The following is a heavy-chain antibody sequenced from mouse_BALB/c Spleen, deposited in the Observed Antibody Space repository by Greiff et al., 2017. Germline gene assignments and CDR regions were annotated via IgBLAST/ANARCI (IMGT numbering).Heavy chain of an antibody. D-gene: IGHD1-1*01. CDR1: GFSLTSYG. V-gene: IGHV2-9*02. CDR3: ARDGRTYLGSYAMDY. CDR2: IWAGGST. Sequence: VQLQESGPGLVAPSQSLSITCTVSGFSLTSYGVHWVRQPPGKGLEWLGVIWAGGSTNYNSALMSRLSISKDNSKSQVFLKMNSLQTDDTAMYYCARDGRTYLGSYAMDYWGQGTSVTVSS. J-gene: IGHJ4*01.